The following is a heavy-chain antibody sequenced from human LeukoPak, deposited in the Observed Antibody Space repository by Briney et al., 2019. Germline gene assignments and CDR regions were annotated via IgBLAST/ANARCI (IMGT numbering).Heavy chain of an antibody. V-gene: IGHV4-4*07. CDR1: GDSISSYY. CDR2: IYTTGST. D-gene: IGHD2-15*01. J-gene: IGHJ4*02. CDR3: ARESLGYCSGGSCPYYFDY. Sequence: SETLSLTCTVSGDSISSYYWSWLRQPAGKGLEWIGRIYTTGSTNYNTSLKSRVTMSVDTSKNQFSLKLSSVTAADTAVYYCARESLGYCSGGSCPYYFDYWGQGTLVTVSS.